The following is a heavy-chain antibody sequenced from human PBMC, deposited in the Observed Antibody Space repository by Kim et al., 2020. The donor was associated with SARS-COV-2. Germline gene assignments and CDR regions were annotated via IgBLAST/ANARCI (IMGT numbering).Heavy chain of an antibody. CDR1: GFTFSSYA. V-gene: IGHV3-23*01. J-gene: IGHJ6*02. Sequence: GGSLRLSCAASGFTFSSYAMSWVRQAPGKGLEWVSAISGSGGSTYYADSVKGRFTTSRDNSKNTLYLQMNSLRAEDTAVYYCAKDSNPLITMIVVVNGMDVWGQGTTVTVSS. CDR3: AKDSNPLITMIVVVNGMDV. D-gene: IGHD3-22*01. CDR2: ISGSGGST.